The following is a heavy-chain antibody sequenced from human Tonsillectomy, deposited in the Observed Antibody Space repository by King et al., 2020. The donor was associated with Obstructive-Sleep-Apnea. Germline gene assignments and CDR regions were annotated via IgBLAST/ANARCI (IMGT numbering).Heavy chain of an antibody. CDR3: ARDLSGYDSGWHYFDY. J-gene: IGHJ4*02. CDR1: GFTFSDYY. CDR2: IISSGNTI. V-gene: IGHV3-11*01. D-gene: IGHD6-19*01. Sequence: VQLVESGGGLVKPGESLRLSCAPSGFTFSDYYMNWIRQAPGKGLEWVSYIISSGNTIHYAASVKGRFTISRDNAKNSLYLQMNSLRAEDTAVYYCARDLSGYDSGWHYFDYWGQGTLVTVSS.